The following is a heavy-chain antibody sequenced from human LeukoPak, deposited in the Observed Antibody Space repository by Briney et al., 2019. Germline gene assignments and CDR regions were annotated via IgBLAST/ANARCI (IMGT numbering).Heavy chain of an antibody. V-gene: IGHV4-39*07. D-gene: IGHD3-10*01. CDR2: IYYSGST. CDR3: ARGLPMVRGVQYYYYYYGMDV. CDR1: GGSISSSSCY. Sequence: KPSETLSLTCTVSGGSISSSSCYWGWIRQPPGKGLEWIGSIYYSGSTYYNPSLKSRVTISVDTSKNQFSLKLSSVTAADTAVYYCARGLPMVRGVQYYYYYYGMDVWGQGTTVTVSS. J-gene: IGHJ6*02.